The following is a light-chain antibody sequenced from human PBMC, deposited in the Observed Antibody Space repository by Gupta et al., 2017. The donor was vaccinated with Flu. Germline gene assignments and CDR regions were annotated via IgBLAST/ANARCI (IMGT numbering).Light chain of an antibody. CDR1: QSLIFTDGSAY. Sequence: EAVLTQSPLSLTVTLGQSASISCRSSQSLIFTDGSAYVSWLHQRPGQSPRRLIYKVYNRDPGVPDRFSGSGSDTDFTLTLSRVEAEDVGVYYCMQSKCWPWTFGQGTKVEIK. CDR2: KVY. CDR3: MQSKCWPWT. J-gene: IGKJ1*01. V-gene: IGKV2-30*01.